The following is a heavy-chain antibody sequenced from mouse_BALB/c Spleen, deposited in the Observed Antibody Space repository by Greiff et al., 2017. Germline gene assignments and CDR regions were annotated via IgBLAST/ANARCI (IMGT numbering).Heavy chain of an antibody. Sequence: EVKLMESGAELVRPGALVKLSCKASGFNIKDYYMHWVKQRPEQGLEWIGWIDPENGNTIYDPKFQGKASITADTSSNTAYLQLSSLTSEDTAVYYCALYGYFDYWGQGTTLTVSS. D-gene: IGHD1-1*01. J-gene: IGHJ2*01. CDR1: GFNIKDYY. V-gene: IGHV14-1*02. CDR3: ALYGYFDY. CDR2: IDPENGNT.